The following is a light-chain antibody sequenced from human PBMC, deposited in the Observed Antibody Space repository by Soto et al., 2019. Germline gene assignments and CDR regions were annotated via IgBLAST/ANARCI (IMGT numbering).Light chain of an antibody. V-gene: IGKV3-20*01. J-gene: IGKJ1*01. Sequence: PGVRATLSCRASQSVSSNYLAWYQHIPGQAPRLLIYGASTRATGIPDRFSGSGSGTDLTLTISRLEPEYLAVYYCQKSDRSLPSWTFGQGTKVE. CDR1: QSVSSNY. CDR2: GAS. CDR3: QKSDRSLPSWT.